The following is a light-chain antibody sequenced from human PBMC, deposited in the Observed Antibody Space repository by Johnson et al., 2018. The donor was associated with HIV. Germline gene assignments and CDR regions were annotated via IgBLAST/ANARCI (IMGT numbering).Light chain of an antibody. Sequence: QSVLTQPPSVSAAPGQKVTISCSGSSSNLGNNYVSWYQQLPGTAPKLLIYDTYKRPSGIPDRFSASKSGTSATLGITGLQTGDEADYYCGTWDAALSAGVFGTGTKVTVL. V-gene: IGLV1-51*01. CDR2: DTY. J-gene: IGLJ1*01. CDR3: GTWDAALSAGV. CDR1: SSNLGNNY.